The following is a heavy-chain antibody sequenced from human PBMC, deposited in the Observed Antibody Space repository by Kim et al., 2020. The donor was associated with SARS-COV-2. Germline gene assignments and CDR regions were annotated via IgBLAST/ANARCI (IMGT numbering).Heavy chain of an antibody. Sequence: GGSLRLSCAASGFTFSSYSMNWVRQAPGKGLEWVSSISSSGSCIYYADSVKGRFTISRDNAKNSLYLQMNSLRAEDTAVYYCARDPHYQDRRGIAYWGQG. CDR2: ISSSGSCI. CDR3: ARDPHYQDRRGIAY. CDR1: GFTFSSYS. D-gene: IGHD3-22*01. J-gene: IGHJ4*02. V-gene: IGHV3-21*04.